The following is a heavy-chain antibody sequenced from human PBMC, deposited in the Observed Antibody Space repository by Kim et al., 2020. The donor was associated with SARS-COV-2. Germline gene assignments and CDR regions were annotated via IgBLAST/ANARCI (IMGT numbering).Heavy chain of an antibody. Sequence: PETLSLTCTVSGGSISGSSYYWGWIRQPPGKGLEWIGSIYYSGSTYYKPSLKSRVTISVDTSKNQFSLKLTSVTAADTAIYYCSRHYLGSAWHPCGQGTLVTVSS. CDR1: GGSISGSSYY. CDR3: SRHYLGSAWHP. D-gene: IGHD1-1*01. CDR2: IYYSGST. V-gene: IGHV4-39*01. J-gene: IGHJ5*02.